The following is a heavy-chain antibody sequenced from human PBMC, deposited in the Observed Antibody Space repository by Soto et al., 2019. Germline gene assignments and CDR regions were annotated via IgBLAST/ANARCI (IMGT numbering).Heavy chain of an antibody. CDR1: GYTFTNYP. CDR2: INAGNGNT. V-gene: IGHV1-3*01. D-gene: IGHD6-19*01. Sequence: QVQLVQSGAEVKKPGASVKVSCKASGYTFTNYPMHWVRQAPGQRLEWMGWINAGNGNTKYSQKFKGRVTITRDTSASTSYMELSSLRSEDTAVYYCARVRQWLEDFDFWGQGTLVTVSS. CDR3: ARVRQWLEDFDF. J-gene: IGHJ4*02.